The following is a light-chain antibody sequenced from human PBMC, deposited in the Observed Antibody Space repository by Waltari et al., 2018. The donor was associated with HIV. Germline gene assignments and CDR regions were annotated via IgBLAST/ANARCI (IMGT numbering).Light chain of an antibody. CDR1: TSHIQITY. Sequence: QPVLTQPPSVSAAPGRSVTITCSGSTSHIQITYVSWYQQIPGTAPKLLIYDNNKRPSGIPERFSGSKSATSATLGITGLQTGDEAEYYCGTWDSSLNTPVFGGGSRLTVL. V-gene: IGLV1-51*01. CDR2: DNN. CDR3: GTWDSSLNTPV. J-gene: IGLJ2*01.